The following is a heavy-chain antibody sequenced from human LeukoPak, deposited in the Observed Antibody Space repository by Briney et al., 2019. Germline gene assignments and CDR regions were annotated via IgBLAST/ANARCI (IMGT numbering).Heavy chain of an antibody. CDR2: TFYRSKWFI. CDR3: TRKGTVTTPFDY. Sequence: SQTLSLTSAISGDSVSINSASWNWVRQSPSRVLEWLGRTFYRSKWFIDYAVSVKSRITINADTSKNQLSLQLNSVTPEDTAVYYCTRKGTVTTPFDYWGQGSLVTVSS. CDR1: GDSVSINSAS. D-gene: IGHD4-11*01. J-gene: IGHJ4*02. V-gene: IGHV6-1*01.